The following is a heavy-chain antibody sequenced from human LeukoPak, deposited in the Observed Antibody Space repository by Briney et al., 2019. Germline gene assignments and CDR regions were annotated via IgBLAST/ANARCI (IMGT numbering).Heavy chain of an antibody. CDR3: AREVTMVRGVGYYFDY. CDR2: IIPILGIA. CDR1: GGTFSSYA. V-gene: IGHV1-69*04. D-gene: IGHD3-10*01. Sequence: SVKVSCKASGGTFSSYAISWVRQAPGQGLEWMGRIIPILGIANYAQKFQGRVTITADKSTSTAYMELSSLRSEDTAVYYCAREVTMVRGVGYYFDYWGQGTLVTVFS. J-gene: IGHJ4*02.